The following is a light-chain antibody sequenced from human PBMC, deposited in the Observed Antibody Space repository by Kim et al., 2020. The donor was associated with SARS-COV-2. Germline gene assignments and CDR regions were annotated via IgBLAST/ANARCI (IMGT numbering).Light chain of an antibody. V-gene: IGKV3-20*01. CDR1: QTVYSNY. CDR3: QQYGTSPIT. CDR2: GAS. Sequence: DIVLTQSPGTLSLSPGERATLSCRASQTVYSNYLAWYQQKPGQAPRLVIYGASSSATGIPDRFSGSGSGTDFTLTINRLEPEDFAVFHCQQYGTSPITFGQGTRLEIK. J-gene: IGKJ5*01.